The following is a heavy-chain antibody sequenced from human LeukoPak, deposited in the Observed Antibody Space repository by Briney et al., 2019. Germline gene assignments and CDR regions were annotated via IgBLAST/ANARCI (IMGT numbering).Heavy chain of an antibody. V-gene: IGHV5-51*01. J-gene: IGHJ2*01. Sequence: GESLKISCKGSGCGFNNYWIGCGRQMPGKGLEWMGIIYPGDSDTRYSPSFQGQVTISADKSISTAYLQWSSLKASDTAMYYCARDGVGGVYVDYGYLDLCGRGTLVTVSS. D-gene: IGHD4/OR15-4a*01. CDR1: GCGFNNYW. CDR3: ARDGVGGVYVDYGYLDL. CDR2: IYPGDSDT.